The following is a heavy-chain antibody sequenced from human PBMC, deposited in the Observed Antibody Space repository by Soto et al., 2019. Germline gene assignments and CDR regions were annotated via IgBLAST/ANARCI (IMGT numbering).Heavy chain of an antibody. CDR1: GFTFSSYT. V-gene: IGHV3-48*02. CDR2: ISSSSSTI. D-gene: IGHD6-19*01. CDR3: AREDIAVADDTIHVWFAP. Sequence: EVQLVESGGGLVQPGGSLRLSCAASGFTFSSYTMNWVRQAPGKGLEWVSYISSSSSTIYYADSVKGRFTISRDNAKDSLYLQMNSLRDEDTAIYYCAREDIAVADDTIHVWFAPWGQGTLVTVSS. J-gene: IGHJ5*02.